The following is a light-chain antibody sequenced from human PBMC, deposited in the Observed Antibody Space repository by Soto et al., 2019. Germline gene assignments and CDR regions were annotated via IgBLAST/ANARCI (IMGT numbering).Light chain of an antibody. J-gene: IGKJ2*01. CDR2: KSA. V-gene: IGKV1-5*03. CDR1: QSLCTR. CDR3: QQYNTYAYT. Sequence: DIQITQSPSTLSASEGDSFTITCRSIQSLCTRLAWYQQKPGKAPKLLIYKSASLESGVPSRFSGTGSGTEFTLTISSLQPDDFATYYCQQYNTYAYTFGQGTKLQIK.